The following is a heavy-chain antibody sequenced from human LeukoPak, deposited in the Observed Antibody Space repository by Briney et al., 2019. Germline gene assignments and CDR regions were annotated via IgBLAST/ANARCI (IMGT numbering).Heavy chain of an antibody. Sequence: PSETLSLTCTVSGGSFNNYYWSWIRQPPGRGLEWIGYIYYSGSTNYNPSLKSRVTISVDTSKNQFSLKLSSVTAADTAVYYCARASAAAGTYWGQGTLVTVSS. CDR1: GGSFNNYY. D-gene: IGHD6-13*01. J-gene: IGHJ4*02. V-gene: IGHV4-59*12. CDR3: ARASAAAGTY. CDR2: IYYSGST.